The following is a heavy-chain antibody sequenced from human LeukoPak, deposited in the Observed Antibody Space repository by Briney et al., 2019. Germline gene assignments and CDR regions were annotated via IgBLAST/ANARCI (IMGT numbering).Heavy chain of an antibody. Sequence: SETLSLTCTVSGGSISSYYWSWIRQPAGKGLEWIGRIYSSGSTNYNPSLKSRVTMSVDTSKNQFSLKLSSVTAADTAVYYCARASHDYGDYSHFDYWGQGTLVTVSS. CDR3: ARASHDYGDYSHFDY. V-gene: IGHV4-4*07. CDR2: IYSSGST. J-gene: IGHJ4*02. D-gene: IGHD4-17*01. CDR1: GGSISSYY.